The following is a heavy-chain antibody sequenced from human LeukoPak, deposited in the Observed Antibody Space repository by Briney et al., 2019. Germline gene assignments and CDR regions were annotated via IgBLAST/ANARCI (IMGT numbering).Heavy chain of an antibody. Sequence: ASVKVSCKASGYTFTGYYMHWVRQAPGQGLEWMGWINPNSGGTNYAQKFQGRVTMTRDTSISTAYMELSRLRSDDTAVYYCASGALLLRRLKDWFDPWGQGTLVTVSS. CDR1: GYTFTGYY. V-gene: IGHV1-2*02. D-gene: IGHD3-3*01. J-gene: IGHJ5*02. CDR3: ASGALLLRRLKDWFDP. CDR2: INPNSGGT.